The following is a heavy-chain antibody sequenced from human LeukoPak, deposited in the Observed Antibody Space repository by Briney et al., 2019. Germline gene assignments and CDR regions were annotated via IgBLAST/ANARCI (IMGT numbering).Heavy chain of an antibody. D-gene: IGHD4-17*01. CDR3: ARHGDTLDY. Sequence: GGSLRLSCAASGFTVSSNYMSWVRQAPGKGLDWVSVIYSGGSTYYADSVTGGFTISRDNPKNTLYFQMISLRAEDTAVYYCARHGDTLDYWGQGTLVTVSS. CDR2: IYSGGST. V-gene: IGHV3-66*04. CDR1: GFTVSSNY. J-gene: IGHJ4*02.